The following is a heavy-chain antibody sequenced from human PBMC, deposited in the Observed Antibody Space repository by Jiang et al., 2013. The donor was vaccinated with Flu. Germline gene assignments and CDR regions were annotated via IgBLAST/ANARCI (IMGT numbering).Heavy chain of an antibody. J-gene: IGHJ3*02. V-gene: IGHV4-59*08. CDR1: GGSISSYY. CDR2: IYYSGST. Sequence: GSGLVKPSETLSLTCTVSGGSISSYYWSWIRQPPGKGLEWIGYIYYSGSTNYNPSLKSRVTISVDTSKNQFSLKLSSVTAADTAVYYCARRLGGGGAFDIWGQGTMVT. D-gene: IGHD1-26*01. CDR3: ARRLGGGGAFDI.